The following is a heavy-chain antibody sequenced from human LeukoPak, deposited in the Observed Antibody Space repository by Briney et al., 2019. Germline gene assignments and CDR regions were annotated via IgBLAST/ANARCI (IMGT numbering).Heavy chain of an antibody. V-gene: IGHV4-34*01. CDR2: INHSGST. J-gene: IGHJ4*02. CDR3: ARVPVREDCGGDCYVVY. D-gene: IGHD2-21*02. Sequence: PSETLSLTCAVYGGSFSGYYWSWLRQPPGKGLEWIGEINHSGSTNYNLSLKSRVTISVDTSKNQFSLKLSSVTAADTAVYYCARVPVREDCGGDCYVVYWGQGTLVTVSS. CDR1: GGSFSGYY.